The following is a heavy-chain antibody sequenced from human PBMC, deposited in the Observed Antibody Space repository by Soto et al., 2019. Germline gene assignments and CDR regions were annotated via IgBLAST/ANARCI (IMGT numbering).Heavy chain of an antibody. CDR1: GYTFTSYG. J-gene: IGHJ5*02. D-gene: IGHD2-15*01. CDR3: AREGGRIFCSGGSCYQGWFDP. Sequence: QVQLVQSGAEVKKPGASVKVSCKASGYTFTSYGISWVRQAPGQGLEWMGWISAYNGNTNYAQKLQSRVTMTTDTSTSTAYMELRSLRSDDTAVYYCAREGGRIFCSGGSCYQGWFDPWGQGTLVTVSS. V-gene: IGHV1-18*01. CDR2: ISAYNGNT.